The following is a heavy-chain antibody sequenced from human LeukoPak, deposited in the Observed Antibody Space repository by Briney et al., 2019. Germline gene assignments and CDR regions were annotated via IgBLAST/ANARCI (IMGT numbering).Heavy chain of an antibody. CDR2: IYYSGST. D-gene: IGHD2-2*01. CDR1: GGSISSYY. V-gene: IGHV4-59*12. CDR3: AREVSTTQVGGYFDY. Sequence: SETLSLTCTVSGGSISSYYWSWIRQPPGKGLEWIGYIYYSGSTNYNPSLKSRVTISVDTSKNQFSLKLSSVTAADTAVYYCAREVSTTQVGGYFDYWGQGTLVTVSS. J-gene: IGHJ4*02.